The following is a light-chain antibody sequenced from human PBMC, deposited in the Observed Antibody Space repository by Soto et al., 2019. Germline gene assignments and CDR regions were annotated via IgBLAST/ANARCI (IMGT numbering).Light chain of an antibody. CDR2: TAS. Sequence: DIQMTQSPSSLSASVGDRVTITCRASQDINIYLNWYQQRPGKAPNLLIYTASSLQSGVPSRFSGRGSGTDFSLTITSLQPEDFATYFCQQRHSTPLTFGGGTKVEIK. CDR3: QQRHSTPLT. J-gene: IGKJ4*01. CDR1: QDINIY. V-gene: IGKV1-39*01.